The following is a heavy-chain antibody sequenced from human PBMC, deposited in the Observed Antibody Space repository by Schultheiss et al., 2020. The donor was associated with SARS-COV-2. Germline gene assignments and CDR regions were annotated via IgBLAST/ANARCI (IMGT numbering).Heavy chain of an antibody. Sequence: ASVKVSCKASGGTFSSYAISWVRQAPGQGLEWMGWINPNSGGTNYAQKLQGRVTMTTDTSTSTAYMELRSLRSDDTAVYYCARDTIDPPKGDGMDVWGQGTTVTVSS. CDR2: INPNSGGT. CDR3: ARDTIDPPKGDGMDV. V-gene: IGHV1-18*01. J-gene: IGHJ6*02. D-gene: IGHD3-9*01. CDR1: GGTFSSYA.